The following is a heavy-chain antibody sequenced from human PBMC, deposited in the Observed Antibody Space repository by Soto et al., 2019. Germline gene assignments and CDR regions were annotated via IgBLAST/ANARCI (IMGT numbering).Heavy chain of an antibody. CDR3: PKMPSVLLWFGEPRAPRRYHGMDV. D-gene: IGHD3-10*01. J-gene: IGHJ6*02. CDR1: GFTFSSYA. Sequence: PGGSLRLCCAASGFTFSSYAMSRVRQAPGKGLEWVSAISGSGGSTYYAGSVEGRFTISRGNSKNTLYLQMNSLRAEDTAVYYCPKMPSVLLWFGEPRAPRRYHGMDVWGQGTTVTVSS. CDR2: ISGSGGST. V-gene: IGHV3-23*01.